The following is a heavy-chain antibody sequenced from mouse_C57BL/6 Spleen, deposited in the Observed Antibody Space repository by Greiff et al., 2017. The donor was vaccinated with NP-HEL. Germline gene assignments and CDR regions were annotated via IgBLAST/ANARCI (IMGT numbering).Heavy chain of an antibody. V-gene: IGHV1-55*01. CDR1: GYTFTSYW. Sequence: QVQLQQPGAELVKPGASVKMSCKASGYTFTSYWITWVKQRPGQGLEWIGDIYPGSGSTNYNEKFKSKATLTVDTSSSTAYMQLSSLTSEDSAVYYCARHLLSPRGFDYWGQGTTLTVSS. D-gene: IGHD2-1*01. CDR3: ARHLLSPRGFDY. CDR2: IYPGSGST. J-gene: IGHJ2*01.